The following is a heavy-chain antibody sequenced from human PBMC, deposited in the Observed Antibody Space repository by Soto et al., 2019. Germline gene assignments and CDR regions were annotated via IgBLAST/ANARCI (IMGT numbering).Heavy chain of an antibody. CDR1: GFTFTSSA. V-gene: IGHV1-58*02. CDR3: AAAVDILTGYGMDV. CDR2: IVVGSGNT. D-gene: IGHD3-9*01. J-gene: IGHJ6*02. Sequence: ASVKVSCNASGFTFTSSAMQWVRQARGQRLEWIGWIVVGSGNTNYAQKFQERVTITRDMSTSTAYMELSSLRSEDTAVYYCAAAVDILTGYGMDVWGQGTTVTVSS.